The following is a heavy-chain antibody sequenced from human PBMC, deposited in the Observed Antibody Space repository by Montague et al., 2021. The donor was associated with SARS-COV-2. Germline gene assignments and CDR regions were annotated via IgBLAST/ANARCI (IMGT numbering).Heavy chain of an antibody. CDR3: ARSYGDYRDSYFDX. CDR2: IDWDEDQ. V-gene: IGHV2-70*01. Sequence: VKPTQTLTLTCTFSGFSLNTGGMCVSWIRQPPGKALEWLALIDWDEDQYYSTSLKTRLTISKDTSKNQVVLTMTNMDPIDTATYYCARSYGDYRDSYFDXWGQGTLVTVSS. J-gene: IGHJ4*02. D-gene: IGHD4-17*01. CDR1: GFSLNTGGMC.